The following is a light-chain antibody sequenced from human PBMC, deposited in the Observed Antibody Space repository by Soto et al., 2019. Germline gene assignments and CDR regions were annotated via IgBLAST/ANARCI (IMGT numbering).Light chain of an antibody. J-gene: IGLJ3*02. V-gene: IGLV2-23*02. CDR1: SSDVGNYNL. Sequence: QSALTQPASVSGSPGQSITISCTGTSSDVGNYNLVSWYQQHPGKAPKLMIHEVNKRPSGVSNRFSGSKSGNTASLTISGLQAEDEADYYCCSYAGGPWVFGGGTKLTVL. CDR3: CSYAGGPWV. CDR2: EVN.